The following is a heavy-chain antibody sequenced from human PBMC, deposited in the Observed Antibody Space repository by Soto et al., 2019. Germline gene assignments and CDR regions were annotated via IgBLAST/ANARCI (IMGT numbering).Heavy chain of an antibody. CDR3: ARGGYNDSSGARNHHFYGMDV. CDR1: GYSFSSYG. CDR2: ISPYNDDT. D-gene: IGHD3-22*01. J-gene: IGHJ6*02. V-gene: IGHV1-18*01. Sequence: GASVKVSCKASGYSFSSYGITWVRQAPGQGLEWLGWISPYNDDTKYAQRLQGRVTMTTDTSTRTAYMDIRGLRSDDTAIYYCARGGYNDSSGARNHHFYGMDVWG.